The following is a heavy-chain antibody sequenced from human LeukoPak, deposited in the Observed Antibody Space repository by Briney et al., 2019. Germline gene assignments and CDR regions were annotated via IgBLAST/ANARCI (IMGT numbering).Heavy chain of an antibody. CDR2: IIPILGIA. D-gene: IGHD6-13*01. V-gene: IGHV1-69*04. J-gene: IGHJ2*01. CDR1: GGTFSSYA. Sequence: SVKVSCKASGGTFSSYAISWVRQAPGQGLEWMGRIIPILGIANYAQKFQGRVTITADKSTSTAYMELSSLRSEDTAVYYCARSGIGSSQNWYFDLWGRGTLVTVSS. CDR3: ARSGIGSSQNWYFDL.